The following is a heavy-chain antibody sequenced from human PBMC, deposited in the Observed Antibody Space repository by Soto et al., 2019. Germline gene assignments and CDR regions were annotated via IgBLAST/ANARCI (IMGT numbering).Heavy chain of an antibody. CDR2: IWFDGSDK. J-gene: IGHJ4*02. Sequence: GGSLRLSCVASGFSFSSFTMHWVRQAPGKGLEWVAVIWFDGSDKYYADSVKGRFTISRDNSKNTLYLQMNSLRAEDTGVYYCVKTFYFDTSAYSRRADSWGQGTLVTVSS. CDR1: GFSFSSFT. V-gene: IGHV3-33*06. D-gene: IGHD3-22*01. CDR3: VKTFYFDTSAYSRRADS.